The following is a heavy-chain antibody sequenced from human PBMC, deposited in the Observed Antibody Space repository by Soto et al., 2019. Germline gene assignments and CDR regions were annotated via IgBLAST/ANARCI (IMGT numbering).Heavy chain of an antibody. CDR3: ARDPAIYSRKFDYGLDV. CDR1: GFTFSSYE. CDR2: IGTSGKTI. D-gene: IGHD4-4*01. Sequence: EVQLVESGGGLVQAGGSLRLFCAVSGFTFSSYEMNWVRQAPGKGLEWVSYIGTSGKTIYYADSVRGRFTISRDNAKNSLYLQMNSLRAEETAVYFCARDPAIYSRKFDYGLDVWGRGTTVTVSS. V-gene: IGHV3-48*03. J-gene: IGHJ6*02.